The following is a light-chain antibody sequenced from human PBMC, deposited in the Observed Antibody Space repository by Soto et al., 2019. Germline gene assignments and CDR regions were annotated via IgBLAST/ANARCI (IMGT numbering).Light chain of an antibody. V-gene: IGKV1-5*03. CDR3: QQYNSYPWT. J-gene: IGKJ1*01. CDR2: QAS. Sequence: DIQMTQSPSTLSASVGDRLTITCRASQSIRDWLAWYQQKPGRAPNLLIYQASNLKSGVPSRFSGSGSGTEYTLTISSLQPDDFATYYCQQYNSYPWTFGQGTKVEIK. CDR1: QSIRDW.